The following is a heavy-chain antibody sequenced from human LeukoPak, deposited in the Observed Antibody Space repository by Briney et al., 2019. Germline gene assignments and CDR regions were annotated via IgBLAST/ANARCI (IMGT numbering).Heavy chain of an antibody. J-gene: IGHJ4*02. CDR3: ARDPMVRGVIILYFDY. V-gene: IGHV1-2*02. D-gene: IGHD3-10*01. Sequence: ASVKVSCKASGYTFTGYYMHWVRQAPGQGLEWMGWINPNSGGTNYAQKFQGRVTITADKSTSTAYMELSSLRSEDTAVYYCARDPMVRGVIILYFDYWGQGTLVTVSS. CDR1: GYTFTGYY. CDR2: INPNSGGT.